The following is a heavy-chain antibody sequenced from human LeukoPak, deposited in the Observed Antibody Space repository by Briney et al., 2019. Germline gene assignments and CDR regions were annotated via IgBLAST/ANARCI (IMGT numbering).Heavy chain of an antibody. D-gene: IGHD5-24*01. CDR2: FNPEDGET. Sequence: EASVKVSCKVSGYTLTELSMHWVRQAPGKGLEWMGGFNPEDGETIYAQKFQGRVTMTEDTSTDTAYMELSSLRSEDTAVYYCATDPWQDAFDIWGQGTMVTVSS. CDR1: GYTLTELS. V-gene: IGHV1-24*01. CDR3: ATDPWQDAFDI. J-gene: IGHJ3*02.